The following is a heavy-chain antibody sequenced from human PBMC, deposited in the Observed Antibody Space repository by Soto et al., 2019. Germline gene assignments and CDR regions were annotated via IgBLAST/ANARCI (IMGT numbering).Heavy chain of an antibody. CDR2: ISSSSHFI. CDR1: GFTFSTYS. Sequence: EVQLVESGGGLLQPGGSLRLSCTASGFTFSTYSMNWVRQAPGKGLQWVSYISSSSHFIYYADSVKGRFTISRDNAKNSLYLQMNSLRDEDTAVYYCASGFYDGGGYYGSYLNFWGQGTLVTVSS. CDR3: ASGFYDGGGYYGSYLNF. V-gene: IGHV3-48*02. D-gene: IGHD3-22*01. J-gene: IGHJ4*02.